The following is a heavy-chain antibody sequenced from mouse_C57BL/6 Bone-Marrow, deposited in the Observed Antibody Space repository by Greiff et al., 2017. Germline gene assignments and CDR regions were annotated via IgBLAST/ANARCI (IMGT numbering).Heavy chain of an antibody. CDR3: ARPGYYGSPYFDY. Sequence: EVKLMESGGGLVKPGGSLKLSCAASGFTFSDYGMHWVRQAPEKGLEWVAYISSGSSTIYYADTVKGRFTISRDNAKNTLFLQMTSLRSEDTAMYYCARPGYYGSPYFDYWGQGTTLTVSS. D-gene: IGHD1-1*01. V-gene: IGHV5-17*01. CDR1: GFTFSDYG. J-gene: IGHJ2*01. CDR2: ISSGSSTI.